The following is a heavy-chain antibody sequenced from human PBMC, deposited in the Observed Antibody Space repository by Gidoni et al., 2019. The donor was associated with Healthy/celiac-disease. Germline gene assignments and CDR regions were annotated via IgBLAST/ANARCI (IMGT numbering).Heavy chain of an antibody. CDR3: VSGKRTIPFDY. CDR1: GFTFSSYE. D-gene: IGHD3-10*01. CDR2: ISSSGSTV. Sequence: EVQLVESGGGLVQPGGSLRLSCAAYGFTFSSYEMNWVRQAPGKGLEWVSYISSSGSTVYYADSVKGRFTISRDNAKNSLYLQMNRLRAEDTAVYYCVSGKRTIPFDYWGQGTLVTVSS. V-gene: IGHV3-48*03. J-gene: IGHJ4*02.